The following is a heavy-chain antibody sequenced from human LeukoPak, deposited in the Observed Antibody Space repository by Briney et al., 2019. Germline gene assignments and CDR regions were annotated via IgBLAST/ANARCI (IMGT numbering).Heavy chain of an antibody. V-gene: IGHV1-2*02. CDR3: ARDPFLGLALFDH. J-gene: IGHJ4*02. CDR2: INPNSGGT. CDR1: GYTFTGYY. Sequence: ASVKVSCKASGYTFTGYYMHWVRQAPGQGLEWMGWINPNSGGTNYAQKFRGRVTMTRDTSNSTAYMDLSRLRSDDTAVYYCARDPFLGLALFDHWGQGTLVTVSS. D-gene: IGHD3-3*02.